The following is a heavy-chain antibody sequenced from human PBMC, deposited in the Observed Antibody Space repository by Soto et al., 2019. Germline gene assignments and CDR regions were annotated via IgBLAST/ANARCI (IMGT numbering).Heavy chain of an antibody. Sequence: QVQLVQSGAEVKKPGSSVKVSCKASGVTFSSYAISWVRQAPGKGLEWMGGIIPIFGTANYAQKFQGRVTITADESTSTAYMELSSLRSEDTAVYYCARVSQLAAASGLMFDYWGQGTLVTVSS. CDR3: ARVSQLAAASGLMFDY. CDR2: IIPIFGTA. D-gene: IGHD6-13*01. J-gene: IGHJ4*02. CDR1: GVTFSSYA. V-gene: IGHV1-69*01.